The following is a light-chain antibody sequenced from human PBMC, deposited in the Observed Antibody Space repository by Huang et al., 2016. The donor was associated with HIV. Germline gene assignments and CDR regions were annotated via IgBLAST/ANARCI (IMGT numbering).Light chain of an antibody. V-gene: IGKV3-11*01. Sequence: EIVLTQSPATLSLSPGERATLSCRASQSVSSYLAWYQQKPGQAPRLLIYDAFHRATGIPARFSGSGSGTDFTLTISSLEPVDFAVYYCQQRSNWWTFGQGTKVEIK. CDR1: QSVSSY. CDR2: DAF. J-gene: IGKJ1*01. CDR3: QQRSNWWT.